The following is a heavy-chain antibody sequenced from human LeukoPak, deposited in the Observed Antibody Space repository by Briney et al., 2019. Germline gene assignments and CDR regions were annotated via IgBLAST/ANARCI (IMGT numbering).Heavy chain of an antibody. D-gene: IGHD6-19*01. J-gene: IGHJ5*02. CDR3: ARPIRAVPWDNWFDP. CDR1: GGTFSSYA. V-gene: IGHV1-69*13. Sequence: ASVKVSCKASGGTFSSYAISWVRQAPGQGLEWMGGIIPIFGTANYAQKFQGRVTITADESTSTAYMELSSLRSEDTAVYYCARPIRAVPWDNWFDPWGQGTLVTVSS. CDR2: IIPIFGTA.